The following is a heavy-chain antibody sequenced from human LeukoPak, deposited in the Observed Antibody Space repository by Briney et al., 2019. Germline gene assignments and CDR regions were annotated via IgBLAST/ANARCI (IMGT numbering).Heavy chain of an antibody. D-gene: IGHD3-22*01. CDR2: IKQDGNAK. CDR1: GFTFSSYW. J-gene: IGHJ4*02. Sequence: GGSLRLSCAASGFTFSSYWMSWVRQAPGKGLEWVSNIKQDGNAKYYVDSVKGRFTISRDNAKNSVYLQMNSLRAEDTAVYYCASIMIVVVRVFDYWGQGTLVTVSS. V-gene: IGHV3-7*05. CDR3: ASIMIVVVRVFDY.